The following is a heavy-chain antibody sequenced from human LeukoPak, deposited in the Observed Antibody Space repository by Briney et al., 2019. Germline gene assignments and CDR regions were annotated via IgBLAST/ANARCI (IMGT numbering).Heavy chain of an antibody. Sequence: SVRVSCKASGGTFSSYAISWVRQAPGQGLEWMGRIIPILGIANYAQKFQGRVTITADKSTSTAYMELSSLRSEDTAVYYCARPLVRDGGNLDYWGQGTLVTVSS. CDR3: ARPLVRDGGNLDY. V-gene: IGHV1-69*04. J-gene: IGHJ4*02. CDR2: IIPILGIA. D-gene: IGHD4-23*01. CDR1: GGTFSSYA.